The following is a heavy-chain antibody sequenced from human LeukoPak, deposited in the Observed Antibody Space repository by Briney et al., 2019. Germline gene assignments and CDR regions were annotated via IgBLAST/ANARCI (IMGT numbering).Heavy chain of an antibody. D-gene: IGHD2-21*02. Sequence: GRSLRLSCAASGFTFSSYGMHWVRQAPGKGLEWVAGIWYDGNNKYYADSVKGRFTISRDNSKNTLYVQMNSLRSEDTAVYFCARDSCRGDCYPFDYWGQGPLVTVSS. CDR1: GFTFSSYG. V-gene: IGHV3-33*01. CDR3: ARDSCRGDCYPFDY. CDR2: IWYDGNNK. J-gene: IGHJ4*02.